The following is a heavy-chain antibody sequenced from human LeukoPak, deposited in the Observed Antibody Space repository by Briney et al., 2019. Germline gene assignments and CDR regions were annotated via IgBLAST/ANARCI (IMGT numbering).Heavy chain of an antibody. J-gene: IGHJ3*02. CDR3: ARYASNAFDI. CDR2: ISSSSSYI. CDR1: GFTFSTYE. V-gene: IGHV3-21*01. Sequence: PGGSLRLSCAASGFTFSTYEMNWVRQAPGKGLEWVSSISSSSSYIYYADSVKGRFTISRDNAKNSLYLQMNSLRAEDTAVYYCARYASNAFDIWGQGTMVTVSS.